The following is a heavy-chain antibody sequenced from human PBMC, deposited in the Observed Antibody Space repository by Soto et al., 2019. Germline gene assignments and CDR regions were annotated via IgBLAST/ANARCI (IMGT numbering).Heavy chain of an antibody. J-gene: IGHJ4*02. CDR1: GFSLTTDRVG. Sequence: QITLKESGPTLVKPTQTLTLTCTFSGFSLTTDRVGVGWIRQPPGKALEWLALIYWDDDKRYSPSLRNRFTIAKGTSNNQVVLTMTNMDPVDTATYYCVHSRRHYYDRRGSPYYFDSWGQGALVTVSS. V-gene: IGHV2-5*02. CDR3: VHSRRHYYDRRGSPYYFDS. CDR2: IYWDDDK. D-gene: IGHD3-22*01.